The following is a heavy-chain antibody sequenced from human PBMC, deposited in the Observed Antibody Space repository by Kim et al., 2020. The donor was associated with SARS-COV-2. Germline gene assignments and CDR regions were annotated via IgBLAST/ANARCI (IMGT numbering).Heavy chain of an antibody. CDR2: ISGDGGST. CDR3: AKDISGITIFGVVIMSLGAASDYYGMDV. V-gene: IGHV3-43*02. CDR1: GFTFDDYA. D-gene: IGHD3-3*01. Sequence: GGSLRLSCAASGFTFDDYAMHWVRQAPGKGLEWVSLISGDGGSTYYADSVKGRFTISRDNSKNSLYLQMNSLRTEDTALYYCAKDISGITIFGVVIMSLGAASDYYGMDVWGQGPTVTVSS. J-gene: IGHJ6*02.